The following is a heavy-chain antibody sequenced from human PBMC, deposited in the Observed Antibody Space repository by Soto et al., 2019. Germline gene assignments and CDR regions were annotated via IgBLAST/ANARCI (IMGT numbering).Heavy chain of an antibody. V-gene: IGHV4-61*01. Sequence: SETLSLTCTVSGGSFKRGSYSWSWIRQPQGKGLEWIGYVYHTGRTSYNPSLKSRVSISMDPSKNQFSLNLDSVTAADTAVYFWARDFAYLDSWAQGTLVTVSS. D-gene: IGHD3-3*01. CDR3: ARDFAYLDS. CDR1: GGSFKRGSYS. CDR2: VYHTGRT. J-gene: IGHJ4*02.